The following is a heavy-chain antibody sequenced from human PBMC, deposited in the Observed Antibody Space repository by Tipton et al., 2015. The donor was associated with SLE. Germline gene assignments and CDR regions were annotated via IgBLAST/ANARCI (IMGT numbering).Heavy chain of an antibody. CDR1: TFTGYY. D-gene: IGHD3-3*01. Sequence: TFTGYYMHWVRQAPGQGLEWMGWINPNSGGTNYAQKFQGRVTMTRDTSISTAYMELSRLRSDDTAVYYCARVTYDFWSGSHDAFDIWGQGTMVTVSS. CDR3: ARVTYDFWSGSHDAFDI. CDR2: INPNSGGT. J-gene: IGHJ3*02. V-gene: IGHV1-2*02.